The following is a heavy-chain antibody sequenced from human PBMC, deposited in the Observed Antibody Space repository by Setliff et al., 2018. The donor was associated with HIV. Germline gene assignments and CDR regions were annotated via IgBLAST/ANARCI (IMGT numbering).Heavy chain of an antibody. V-gene: IGHV3-48*03. Sequence: GGSLRLSCAAPGFTFSSFDMNWVRQAPGKGLDWVSYMSGSGTTIYYADSVKGRFTISRDNAKNSLYLQMDSLRAEDTAVYYCARGGSYYYDTSGFLDYWGPGTLVTVSS. D-gene: IGHD3-22*01. CDR2: MSGSGTTI. CDR3: ARGGSYYYDTSGFLDY. CDR1: GFTFSSFD. J-gene: IGHJ4*02.